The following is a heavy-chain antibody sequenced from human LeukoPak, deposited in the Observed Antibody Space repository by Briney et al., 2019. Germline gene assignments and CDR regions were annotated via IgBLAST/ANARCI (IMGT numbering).Heavy chain of an antibody. D-gene: IGHD2-2*01. CDR2: SGGTT. V-gene: IGHV3-53*01. CDR1: GFTVSSNY. Sequence: GGSLRLSCAASGFTVSSNYMTWVRQAPGKGLEWVSYSGGTTYYADSVKGRFTISRGNSKNTLYLQMSSLRAEDTAVYYCARSTVVQGYCSSPSCPLIYWGQGTLVTVSS. J-gene: IGHJ4*02. CDR3: ARSTVVQGYCSSPSCPLIY.